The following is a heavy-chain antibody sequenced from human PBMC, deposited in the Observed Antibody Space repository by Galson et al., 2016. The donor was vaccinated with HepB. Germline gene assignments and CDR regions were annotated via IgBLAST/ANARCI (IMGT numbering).Heavy chain of an antibody. CDR3: ARSGDGNWFET. CDR2: ICGYAGTT. V-gene: IGHV1-18*04. CDR1: GYTFTTFG. Sequence: SVKVSCKASGYTFTTFGIAWVRRAPGQGLEWMGGICGYAGTTHYAQNLQGRTTMTAATSTTTVHMELRTLRSDDTAMYYCARSGDGNWFETWGQGTLVTVSS. D-gene: IGHD7-27*01. J-gene: IGHJ5*02.